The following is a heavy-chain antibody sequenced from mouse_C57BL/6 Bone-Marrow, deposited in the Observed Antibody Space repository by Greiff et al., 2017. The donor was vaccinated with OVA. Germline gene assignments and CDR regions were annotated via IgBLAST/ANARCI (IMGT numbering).Heavy chain of an antibody. D-gene: IGHD3-2*01. CDR3: VRQGKAPDSPCAY. CDR1: GFSFNTYA. CDR2: IRSKSNNYAT. J-gene: IGHJ3*01. V-gene: IGHV10-1*01. Sequence: EVKLMESGGGLVQPKGSLKLSCAASGFSFNTYAMNWVRQAPGKGLEWVARIRSKSNNYATYYADSVKDRFTISRDDSESMLYLQMNNLKTEDTAMYFCVRQGKAPDSPCAYWGQGTLVTVSA.